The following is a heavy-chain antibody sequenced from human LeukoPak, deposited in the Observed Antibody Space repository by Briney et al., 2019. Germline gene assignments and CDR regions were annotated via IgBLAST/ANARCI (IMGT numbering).Heavy chain of an antibody. CDR1: GGSFSGYY. CDR2: INHSGST. Sequence: SETLSLTCAVYGGSFSGYYWSWIRQPPGKGLEWIGEINHSGSTNYNPSLKSRVTISVDTSKNQFSLKLSSVTAADTAVYYCARGRRLRFLEWLLLSWFDPWGQGTLVTVSS. CDR3: ARGRRLRFLEWLLLSWFDP. D-gene: IGHD3-3*01. V-gene: IGHV4-34*01. J-gene: IGHJ5*02.